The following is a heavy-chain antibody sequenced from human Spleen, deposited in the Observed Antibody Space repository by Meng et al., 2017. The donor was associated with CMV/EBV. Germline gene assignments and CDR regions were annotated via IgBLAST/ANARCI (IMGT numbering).Heavy chain of an antibody. Sequence: SCKADRSTVNNDALTGVRQAPGKEPEWMRISNANNGNTAYAQKFQGRVTMTGDTSTSTIYVELSSLKPEDTAMYYCAAKIHTTYFDYWGQGTLVTVSS. CDR2: SNANNGNT. V-gene: IGHV1-46*02. J-gene: IGHJ4*02. CDR1: RSTVNNDA. CDR3: AAKIHTTYFDY. D-gene: IGHD1-1*01.